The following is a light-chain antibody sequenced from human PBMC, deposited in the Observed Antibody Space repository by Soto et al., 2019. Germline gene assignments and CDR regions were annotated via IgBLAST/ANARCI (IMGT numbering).Light chain of an antibody. Sequence: EIVLTQSPVTLSLSPWERATLSCRASQTFSNSFLSWFQQIPGQAPRLLIYGASMRATGIPDRFSGSGSGTDFTLTISRLEPEDFAVYYCEQYSSSPRTFGQGTKVDIK. CDR3: EQYSSSPRT. J-gene: IGKJ1*01. CDR2: GAS. V-gene: IGKV3-20*01. CDR1: QTFSNSF.